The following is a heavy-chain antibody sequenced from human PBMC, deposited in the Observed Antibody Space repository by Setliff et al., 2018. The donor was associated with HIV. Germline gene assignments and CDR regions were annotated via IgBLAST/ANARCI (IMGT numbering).Heavy chain of an antibody. D-gene: IGHD2-15*01. CDR3: ARHSFPFGGNGVDY. CDR2: IYYSGSI. Sequence: SETLSLTCAVSGHSISSTNWWGWIRQPPGKGLEWIGHIYYSGSIYYNPSLKSRVTISVDTSKNQFSLKLSSVTAADTAVYYCARHSFPFGGNGVDYWGQGTLVTVSS. V-gene: IGHV4-28*05. CDR1: GHSISSTNW. J-gene: IGHJ4*02.